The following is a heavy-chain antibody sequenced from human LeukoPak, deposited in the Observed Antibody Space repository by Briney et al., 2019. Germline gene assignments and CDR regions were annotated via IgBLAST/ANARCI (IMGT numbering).Heavy chain of an antibody. CDR1: GFTFSSHC. CDR3: AREVRFRAYFDL. J-gene: IGHJ2*01. D-gene: IGHD3-10*01. Sequence: GGSLRLSCAASGFTFSSHCMSWVRQAPGKGLEWVANIKQDGSEKYSVDSVKGRFTISRDNAKNSLYLQMNSLRAEDTAVYYCAREVRFRAYFDLWGRGTLVTVSS. V-gene: IGHV3-7*01. CDR2: IKQDGSEK.